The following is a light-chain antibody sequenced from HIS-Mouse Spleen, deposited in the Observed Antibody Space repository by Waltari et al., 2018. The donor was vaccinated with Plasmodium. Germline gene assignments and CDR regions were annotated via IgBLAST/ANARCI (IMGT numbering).Light chain of an antibody. V-gene: IGLV2-18*02. CDR1: SSDVGSYNR. J-gene: IGLJ3*02. CDR2: EVS. CDR3: SSYTSSSWV. Sequence: QSALTQPPSVSGSPGPSVTISCTGTSSDVGSYNRVSWYQQPPGTAPKLMIYEVSNRPSGVPDRFSGSKSGNTASLTISGLQAEDEADYYCSSYTSSSWVFGGGTKLTVL.